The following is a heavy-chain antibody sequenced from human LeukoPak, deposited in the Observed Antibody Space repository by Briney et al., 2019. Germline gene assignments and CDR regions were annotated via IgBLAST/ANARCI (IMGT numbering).Heavy chain of an antibody. J-gene: IGHJ5*02. D-gene: IGHD3-22*01. Sequence: GGSLRLSCAASGFTFSSYAMHWVRQAPGTGLEWVAVISYDGSNKYYADSVKGRFTISRDNSKNTLYLQMNSLRAEDTAVYYCAREGMRGFYYYDSSGYPGWFDPWGQGTLVTVSS. V-gene: IGHV3-30*01. CDR1: GFTFSSYA. CDR3: AREGMRGFYYYDSSGYPGWFDP. CDR2: ISYDGSNK.